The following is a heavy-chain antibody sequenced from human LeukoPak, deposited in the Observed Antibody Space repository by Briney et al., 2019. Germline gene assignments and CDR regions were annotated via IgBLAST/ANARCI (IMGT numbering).Heavy chain of an antibody. D-gene: IGHD3-3*01. Sequence: ASVKVSCKASGYTFTGYYMHWVRQAPGQGLEWMGWINPNSGGTNYAQKFQGWVTMTRDTSISTAYMELSRLRSDDTAVYYCATLGKTRITTLGVVTPSDYYYYMDVWGTGTTVTVSS. CDR2: INPNSGGT. CDR1: GYTFTGYY. CDR3: ATLGKTRITTLGVVTPSDYYYYMDV. V-gene: IGHV1-2*04. J-gene: IGHJ6*03.